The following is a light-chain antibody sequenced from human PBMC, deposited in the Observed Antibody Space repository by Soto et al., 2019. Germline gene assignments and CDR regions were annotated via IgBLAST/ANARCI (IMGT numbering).Light chain of an antibody. CDR3: GAWDDSLNVYV. Sequence: QSVLTQPPSVSAAPGQDVTISCSGSSSNLAYNSLSWYQQLPGTAPKLLIYDDNKRPSGIPARFSGSKSGTSATLGITGLETGVEADYYCGAWDDSLNVYVFGSGTKLTVL. CDR2: DDN. V-gene: IGLV1-51*01. J-gene: IGLJ1*01. CDR1: SSNLAYNS.